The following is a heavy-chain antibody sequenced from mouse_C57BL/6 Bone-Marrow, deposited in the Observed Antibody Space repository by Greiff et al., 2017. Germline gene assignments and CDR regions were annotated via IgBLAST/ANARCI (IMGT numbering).Heavy chain of an antibody. J-gene: IGHJ3*01. CDR2: IYPGSGST. Sequence: VQLQQPGAELVKPGASVKMSCKASGYTFTSYWITWVKQRPGQGLEWIGDIYPGSGSTNYNEKFKSKATLTVDTSSSTAYMQLSSLTSEDSAVYYCAIYGASSSWFAYWGQGTLVTVSA. CDR3: AIYGASSSWFAY. CDR1: GYTFTSYW. V-gene: IGHV1-55*01. D-gene: IGHD1-1*01.